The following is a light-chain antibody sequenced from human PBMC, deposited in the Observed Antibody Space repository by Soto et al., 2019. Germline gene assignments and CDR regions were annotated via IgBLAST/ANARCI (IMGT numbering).Light chain of an antibody. CDR1: QRVSSN. V-gene: IGKV3-15*01. J-gene: IGKJ5*01. Sequence: DIVLTQSPATLSVSPGERATLSCRASQRVSSNLAWYQQKPGQAPRLLIYGASARATGIPARFSGSGSGTEFTLTISSLQSEDFAVYYCQQYNNWPRTFGQGTRLEIK. CDR2: GAS. CDR3: QQYNNWPRT.